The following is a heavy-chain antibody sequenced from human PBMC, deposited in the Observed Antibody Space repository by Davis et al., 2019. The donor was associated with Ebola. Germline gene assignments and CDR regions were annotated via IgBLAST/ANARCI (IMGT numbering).Heavy chain of an antibody. CDR1: GFTVSSNY. J-gene: IGHJ4*02. CDR2: IYSGGSI. Sequence: GGSLRLSCAASGFTVSSNYMSWVRQAPGKGLEWVSVIYSGGSIYYADSVKGRFTISRDNSKNTLYLQMNSLRAEDTAVYYCARAWRQQLVFDYWGQGTLVTVSS. D-gene: IGHD6-13*01. V-gene: IGHV3-53*01. CDR3: ARAWRQQLVFDY.